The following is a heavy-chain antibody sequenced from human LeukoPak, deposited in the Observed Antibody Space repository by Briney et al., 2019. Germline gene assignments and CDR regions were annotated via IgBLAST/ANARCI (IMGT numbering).Heavy chain of an antibody. J-gene: IGHJ4*02. Sequence: SETLSLTCTVSGGSINSYYWSWIRQPPGKGLEWIGYIYYSGSTIYNPSLKSRVTISVDTSKNQFSLKLSSVTAADTAVYYCAGGRRDAYNYNYWGQGTLVTVSS. CDR2: IYYSGST. V-gene: IGHV4-59*01. D-gene: IGHD5-24*01. CDR1: GGSINSYY. CDR3: AGGRRDAYNYNY.